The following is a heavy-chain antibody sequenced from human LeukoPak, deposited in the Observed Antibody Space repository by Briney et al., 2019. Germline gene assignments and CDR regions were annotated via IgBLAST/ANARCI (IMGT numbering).Heavy chain of an antibody. V-gene: IGHV3-21*01. CDR1: GFTFSSYS. CDR3: ARDNGYVDLNAFDI. D-gene: IGHD5-12*01. Sequence: GGSLRLSCAASGFTFSSYSMNWVRQAPGKGLEWVSSISSSSSYIYYANSVKGRFTISRDNAKNSLYLQMNSLRAEDTAVYYCARDNGYVDLNAFDIWGQGTMVTVSS. CDR2: ISSSSSYI. J-gene: IGHJ3*02.